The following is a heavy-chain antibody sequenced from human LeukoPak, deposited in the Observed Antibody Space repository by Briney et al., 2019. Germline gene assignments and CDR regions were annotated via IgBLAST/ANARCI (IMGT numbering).Heavy chain of an antibody. V-gene: IGHV1-18*01. CDR3: ARDPGYSGSYQSVGVFDY. CDR1: GYTFTSYG. CDR2: ISAYIGNT. Sequence: ASVKVSCKASGYTFTSYGISWVRQAPGQGLEWMGWISAYIGNTNYAQKLQGRVTMTTDTSTSTAYMELRSLRSDDTAVYYCARDPGYSGSYQSVGVFDYWGQGTLVTVSS. J-gene: IGHJ4*02. D-gene: IGHD1-26*01.